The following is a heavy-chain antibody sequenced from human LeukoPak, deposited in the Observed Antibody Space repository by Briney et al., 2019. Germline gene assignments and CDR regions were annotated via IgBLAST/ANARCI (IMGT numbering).Heavy chain of an antibody. CDR2: IIPIFGTA. V-gene: IGHV1-69*01. Sequence: ASVKVSFMASGGTFSSYAISWVRQAPGQGREWMGGIIPIFGTANYAQKFQGRVTITADESTSTAYMELSSLRSEDTAVYYCARCVSQLGSILECNWFDRWGKGTLVTVSS. CDR3: ARCVSQLGSILECNWFDR. D-gene: IGHD3-3*01. J-gene: IGHJ5*02. CDR1: GGTFSSYA.